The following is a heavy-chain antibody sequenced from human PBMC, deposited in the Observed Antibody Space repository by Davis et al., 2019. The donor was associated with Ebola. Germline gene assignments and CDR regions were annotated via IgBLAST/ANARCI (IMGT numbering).Heavy chain of an antibody. CDR2: ISGSGGST. J-gene: IGHJ4*02. D-gene: IGHD3-22*01. V-gene: IGHV3-23*01. CDR1: GFTFSDYY. CDR3: AKGVQYYYDNSGFDY. Sequence: GESLKISCAASGFTFSDYYMSWIRQAPGKGLEWVSAISGSGGSTYYADSVKGRFTISRDNSKNTLFLQMNSLRAEDMALYYCAKGVQYYYDNSGFDYWGQGTLVTVSS.